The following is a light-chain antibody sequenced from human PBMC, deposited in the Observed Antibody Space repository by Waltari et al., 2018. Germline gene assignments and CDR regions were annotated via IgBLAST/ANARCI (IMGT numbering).Light chain of an antibody. Sequence: DIVMTQSPDSLAVSLGERATINCKSSQSVLYSSNNKNYLAWYQQKPGQHTKVIIYWASFRESGVPDRFSGSGSETEFTLTISSLQAEDVAVYYCQQYYNIPLTFGRGTRVEIK. CDR3: QQYYNIPLT. CDR1: QSVLYSSNNKNY. V-gene: IGKV4-1*01. J-gene: IGKJ4*01. CDR2: WAS.